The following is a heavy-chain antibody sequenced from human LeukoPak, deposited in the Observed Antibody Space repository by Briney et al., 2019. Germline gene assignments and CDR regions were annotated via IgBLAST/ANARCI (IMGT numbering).Heavy chain of an antibody. D-gene: IGHD3-22*01. J-gene: IGHJ4*02. Sequence: ASVKLSCKASGYTFTGYYMHWVRQAPGQGLEWMGWINPNSGGTNYAQKFQGRVTMTRDTSISTAYMELSRLRSDDTAVYYCARAHDSSGYYTRGCFDYWGQGTLVTVSS. CDR3: ARAHDSSGYYTRGCFDY. V-gene: IGHV1-2*02. CDR2: INPNSGGT. CDR1: GYTFTGYY.